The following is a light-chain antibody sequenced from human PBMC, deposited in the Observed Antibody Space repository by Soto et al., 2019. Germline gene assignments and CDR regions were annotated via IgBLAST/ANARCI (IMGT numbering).Light chain of an antibody. CDR2: LEGSGSY. CDR3: ETWDSNTV. J-gene: IGLJ2*01. CDR1: SGHSSYI. Sequence: PVLTQSSSASASLGSSVKLTCTLSSGHSSYIIAWHQQQPGKAPRYLMKLEGSGSYNKGSGVPDRFSGSSSGADRYLTISNLQFEDEADYYCETWDSNTVFGGGTKLTVL. V-gene: IGLV4-60*02.